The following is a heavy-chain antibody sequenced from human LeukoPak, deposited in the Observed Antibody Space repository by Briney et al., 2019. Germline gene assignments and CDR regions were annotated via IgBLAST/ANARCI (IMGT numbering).Heavy chain of an antibody. CDR3: ARPHGYYYYYMDV. V-gene: IGHV3-21*01. CDR2: INSGNTYI. J-gene: IGHJ6*03. D-gene: IGHD4-17*01. CDR1: GFTFSSYT. Sequence: GGSLRLSCAASGFTFSSYTMNWVRQAPGKGLEWVSLINSGNTYIHYADSVKGRFTISRDNAKNSLYLQMNSLRAEDTAVYYCARPHGYYYYYMDVWGKGTTVTISS.